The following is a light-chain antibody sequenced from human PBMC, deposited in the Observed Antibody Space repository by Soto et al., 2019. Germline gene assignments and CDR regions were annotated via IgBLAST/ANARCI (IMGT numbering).Light chain of an antibody. CDR1: QTISSW. Sequence: DLQMTQSPSTLSASVGDRVTITCRASQTISSWLAWYQQKPGKAPKLLMYDASNLETGVPSRFSGSGSGTEFSFTISSLQADDFATYYCQQYNTYPRTFGQGTKVDIK. J-gene: IGKJ2*01. CDR2: DAS. CDR3: QQYNTYPRT. V-gene: IGKV1-5*01.